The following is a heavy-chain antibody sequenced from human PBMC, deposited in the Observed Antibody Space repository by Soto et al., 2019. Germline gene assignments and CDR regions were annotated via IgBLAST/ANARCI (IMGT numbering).Heavy chain of an antibody. J-gene: IGHJ4*02. CDR1: GFMFNNYA. V-gene: IGHV3-23*01. Sequence: EVQLLESGGGLVQPGGSLRLSCAASGFMFNNYAMTWVRQAPGKGLEWVSASSGGGDTTSYADSVKGRFTVSRDGSKNTLYLQMSSLRAEDTALYYCAKGRGGSGSLTPRVDFWGQGTLVTVSS. CDR2: SSGGGDTT. D-gene: IGHD3-10*01. CDR3: AKGRGGSGSLTPRVDF.